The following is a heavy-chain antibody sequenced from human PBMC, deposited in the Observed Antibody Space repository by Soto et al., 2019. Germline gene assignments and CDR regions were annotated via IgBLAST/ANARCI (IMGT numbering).Heavy chain of an antibody. J-gene: IGHJ4*02. V-gene: IGHV3-48*01. CDR3: ARNYYDSGGGFDY. Sequence: GGSLRLSCAASGFTFSSYSMNWVRQAPGKGLEWVSYISSSSSTIYYADSVKGRFTISRDNSKSTLYLQMNSLRAEDTAVYYCARNYYDSGGGFDYWGQGTLVTVSS. D-gene: IGHD3-22*01. CDR1: GFTFSSYS. CDR2: ISSSSSTI.